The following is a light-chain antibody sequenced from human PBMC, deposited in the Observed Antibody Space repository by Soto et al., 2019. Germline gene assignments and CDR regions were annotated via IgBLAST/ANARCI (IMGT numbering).Light chain of an antibody. Sequence: DIVMTQSPLSLPVTPGEPAAISCRSSQRLLHSSGYTYLEWYLQKPGQSPQLLIHSASNRASGVSDRLSGSGSGRDWELDISRVEAGGVGVDCCMQALQTRPTFGPGTRVDI. V-gene: IGKV2-28*01. CDR2: SAS. CDR1: QRLLHSSGYTY. J-gene: IGKJ3*01. CDR3: MQALQTRPT.